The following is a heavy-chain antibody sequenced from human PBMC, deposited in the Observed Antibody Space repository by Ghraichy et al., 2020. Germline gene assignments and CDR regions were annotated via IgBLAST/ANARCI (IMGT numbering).Heavy chain of an antibody. J-gene: IGHJ6*02. CDR2: IRQDGNEI. Sequence: GESLNISCVASGFTFSDYWMTWVRQAPGKGLEWVANIRQDGNEIYYVDSVKGRFTISRDNAKNSLYLQMHSLRADDTAVYYCTRPRQPTYYYAMDVWGQGTTVTVSS. CDR1: GFTFSDYW. CDR3: TRPRQPTYYYAMDV. V-gene: IGHV3-7*01. D-gene: IGHD1-1*01.